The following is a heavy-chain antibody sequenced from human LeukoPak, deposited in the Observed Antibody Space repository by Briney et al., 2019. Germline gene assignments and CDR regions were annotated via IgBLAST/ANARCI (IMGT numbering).Heavy chain of an antibody. V-gene: IGHV3-30*03. Sequence: GGSLRLSCAASGFTFSSYGMHWVCQAPGKGLEWVAVISYDGSNKYYADSVKGRFTISRDNSKNTLYLQMNSLRAEDTAVYYCAXXXXGYDFSDYWGQGTLVTV. D-gene: IGHD5-12*01. CDR1: GFTFSSYG. CDR3: AXXXXGYDFSDY. J-gene: IGHJ4*02. CDR2: ISYDGSNK.